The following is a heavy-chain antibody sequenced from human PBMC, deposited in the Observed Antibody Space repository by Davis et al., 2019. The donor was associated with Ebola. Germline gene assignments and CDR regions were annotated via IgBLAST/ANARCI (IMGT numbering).Heavy chain of an antibody. CDR3: ARDATLHKSIAAAGAYY. Sequence: ASVKVSCKASGYTFTSYGISWVRQAPGQGLEWMGWISAYNGNTNYAQKLQGRVTMTTDTSTSTAYMELRSLRSDDTAVYYCARDATLHKSIAAAGAYYWGQGTLVTVTS. D-gene: IGHD6-13*01. V-gene: IGHV1-18*01. J-gene: IGHJ4*02. CDR1: GYTFTSYG. CDR2: ISAYNGNT.